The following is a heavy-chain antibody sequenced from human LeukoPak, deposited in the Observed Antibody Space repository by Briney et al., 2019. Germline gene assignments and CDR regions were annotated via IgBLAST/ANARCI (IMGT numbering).Heavy chain of an antibody. CDR2: FIPIFGTA. D-gene: IGHD3-10*01. Sequence: SVKVSCKASGGTFSSYAISWVRQAPGQGLEWMGGFIPIFGTANYAQKFQGRVTITADESTSTAYMELSSLRSEDTAVYYCARSGRLLWFGERSFNWFDPWGQGTLVTVSS. J-gene: IGHJ5*02. V-gene: IGHV1-69*13. CDR3: ARSGRLLWFGERSFNWFDP. CDR1: GGTFSSYA.